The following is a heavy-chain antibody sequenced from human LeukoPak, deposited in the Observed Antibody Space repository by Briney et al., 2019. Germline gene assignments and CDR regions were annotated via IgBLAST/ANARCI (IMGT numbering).Heavy chain of an antibody. V-gene: IGHV3-21*01. Sequence: GGSLRLSCVGSGFSFGASHLNWVRQAPGKGLEWVSSISSSSSYIYYADSVKGRFTISRDNAKNSLYLQMNSLRAEDTAVYYCARALGGLDFDYWGQGTLVTVSS. CDR3: ARALGGLDFDY. D-gene: IGHD3-10*01. CDR1: GFSFGASH. J-gene: IGHJ4*02. CDR2: ISSSSSYI.